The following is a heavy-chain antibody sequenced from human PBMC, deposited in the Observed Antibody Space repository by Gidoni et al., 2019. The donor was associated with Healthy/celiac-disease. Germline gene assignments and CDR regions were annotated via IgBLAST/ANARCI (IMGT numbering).Heavy chain of an antibody. J-gene: IGHJ4*02. Sequence: QVQLVQSGAEVKKPGASVKVSCKASGYTFTGYYMHWVRQAPGQGLEWMGWINPNSGGTNYAQKFQGRVTMTRDTSISTAYMELSRLRSDDTAVYYCARALYYYDSSGGPDYWGQGTLVTVSS. V-gene: IGHV1-2*02. CDR3: ARALYYYDSSGGPDY. D-gene: IGHD3-22*01. CDR1: GYTFTGYY. CDR2: INPNSGGT.